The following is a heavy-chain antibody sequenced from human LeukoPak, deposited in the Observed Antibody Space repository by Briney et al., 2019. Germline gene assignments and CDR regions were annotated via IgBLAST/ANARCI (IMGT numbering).Heavy chain of an antibody. CDR3: AKDYGGNFDY. CDR2: IRSSGDST. V-gene: IGHV3-23*01. J-gene: IGHJ4*02. CDR1: GFTFSSYA. Sequence: PGGSLRLSCAAPGFTFSSYAMNWVRLAPGKGLEWVSSIRSSGDSTYYADSVKGRFTISRDNSKNTLYLQMNSLRAEDTAVYYCAKDYGGNFDYWGQGTLVTVSS. D-gene: IGHD4-23*01.